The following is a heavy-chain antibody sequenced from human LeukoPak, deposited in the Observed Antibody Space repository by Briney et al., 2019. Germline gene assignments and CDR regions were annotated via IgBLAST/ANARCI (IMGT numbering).Heavy chain of an antibody. CDR3: ATWFNFYDSSGYYPH. D-gene: IGHD3-22*01. CDR1: GFTFSSYW. CDR2: IKQDGSEK. V-gene: IGHV3-7*03. Sequence: GGSLRLSCAASGFTFSSYWMSWVRQAPGKGLEWVANIKQDGSEKYYVDSVKGRFTISRDNAKNSLYLQMNSLRAQDTAVYYCATWFNFYDSSGYYPHWGQGTLVTVSS. J-gene: IGHJ4*02.